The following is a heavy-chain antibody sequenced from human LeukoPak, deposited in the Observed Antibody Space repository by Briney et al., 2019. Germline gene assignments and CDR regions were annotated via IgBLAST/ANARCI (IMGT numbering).Heavy chain of an antibody. CDR1: GGSISSHY. J-gene: IGHJ5*02. CDR2: AYYSGST. V-gene: IGHV4-59*11. Sequence: SETLSLTCTVSGGSISSHYWSWIRQPPGKGLEWIGYAYYSGSTNYNPSLKSRVTISVDTSKSQFSLKLSSVTAADTAVYYCARYTRNWFDPWGQGTQVTVSS. CDR3: ARYTRNWFDP. D-gene: IGHD1-1*01.